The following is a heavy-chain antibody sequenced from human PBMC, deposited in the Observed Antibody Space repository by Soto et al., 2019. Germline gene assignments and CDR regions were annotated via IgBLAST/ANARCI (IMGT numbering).Heavy chain of an antibody. CDR1: GFTFSSYA. D-gene: IGHD1-1*01. J-gene: IGHJ3*02. CDR2: ISYDGSNK. Sequence: GGSLRLSCAASGFTFSSYAMHWVRQAPGKGLEWVAVISYDGSNKYYADSVKGRFTISRDNSKNTLYLQMNSLRAEDTAVYYCARALGGTDDAFDIWGQGTMVTVSS. CDR3: ARALGGTDDAFDI. V-gene: IGHV3-30*04.